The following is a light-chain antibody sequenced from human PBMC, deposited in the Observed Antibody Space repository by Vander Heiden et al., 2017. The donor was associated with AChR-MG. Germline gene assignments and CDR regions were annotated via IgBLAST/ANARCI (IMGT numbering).Light chain of an antibody. CDR1: QSISSY. CDR3: QESDSTLWT. Sequence: DIQMTQSPSSLSASVGDRVTITCRASQSISSYLNWYQQKPGKAPKLLIYAASSLQSGVPSRFSGSGSGTDFTLTISRLHPEDFATYYCQESDSTLWTFGQGTKVEIK. V-gene: IGKV1-39*01. CDR2: AAS. J-gene: IGKJ1*01.